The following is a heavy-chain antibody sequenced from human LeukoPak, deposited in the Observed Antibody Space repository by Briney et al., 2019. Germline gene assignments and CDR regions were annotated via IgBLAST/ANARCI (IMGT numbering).Heavy chain of an antibody. J-gene: IGHJ4*02. D-gene: IGHD1-26*01. Sequence: ASVKACCRTSGYSVTAYYMHWVRQAPGHRLEWLGWIKTNSGGTSTAQKFQGRITMTRDTSITTVYMEVSWLTSDDTAIYYYARAGRLDGSPYLSGRWGQGTLVTVSS. CDR2: IKTNSGGT. CDR3: ARAGRLDGSPYLSGR. V-gene: IGHV1-2*02. CDR1: GYSVTAYY.